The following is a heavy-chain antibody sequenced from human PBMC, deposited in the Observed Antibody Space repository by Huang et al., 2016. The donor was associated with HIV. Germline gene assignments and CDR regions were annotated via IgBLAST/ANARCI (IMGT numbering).Heavy chain of an antibody. CDR3: ALKGDSSGWEYFRH. CDR2: ISYDGSNK. CDR1: GFIFSNYG. Sequence: QVQLVESGGGVVQPGRSLRLSCAASGFIFSNYGMHWFRPAPGKGLEWVALISYDGSNKYYTDSVKGRFSISSDNSKNALYLQMNSLRAEDTAVYYCALKGDSSGWEYFRHWGQGTLVTVSS. V-gene: IGHV3-30*03. J-gene: IGHJ1*01. D-gene: IGHD6-19*01.